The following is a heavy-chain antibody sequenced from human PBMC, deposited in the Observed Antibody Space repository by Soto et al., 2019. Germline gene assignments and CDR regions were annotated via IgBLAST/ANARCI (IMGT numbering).Heavy chain of an antibody. CDR2: IIPIFGTA. Sequence: SVKVSCKASGGTFSSYAISWVRQAPGQGREWMGGIIPIFGTANYAQKFQGRVTITADESTSTAHMELSSLRSEDTAVYYGARDSPFGSGYADYYYYYGMDVWGQGTTVTV. CDR3: ARDSPFGSGYADYYYYYGMDV. CDR1: GGTFSSYA. J-gene: IGHJ6*02. D-gene: IGHD3-22*01. V-gene: IGHV1-69*13.